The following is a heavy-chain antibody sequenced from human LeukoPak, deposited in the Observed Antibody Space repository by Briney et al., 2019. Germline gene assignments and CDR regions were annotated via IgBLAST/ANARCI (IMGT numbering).Heavy chain of an antibody. CDR3: ARDKYYYDSSGGSYGMDV. J-gene: IGHJ6*02. CDR1: GGSISSSSYY. Sequence: SETLSLTCTVSGGSISSSSYYWGWIRQPPGKGLEWIGNIYYSGSTYYNPSLKSRVTISVDTSKNQFSLKLSSVTAADTAVYYCARDKYYYDSSGGSYGMDVWGQGTTVTVSS. V-gene: IGHV4-39*07. D-gene: IGHD3-22*01. CDR2: IYYSGST.